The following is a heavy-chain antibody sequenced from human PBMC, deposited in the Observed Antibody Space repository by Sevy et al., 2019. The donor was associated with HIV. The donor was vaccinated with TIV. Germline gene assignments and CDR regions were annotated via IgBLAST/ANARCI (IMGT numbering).Heavy chain of an antibody. Sequence: GGSLRRSCVASGFSLNNYWMNWVRQAPGKGLEWVANINQDGSVKYYVDSVRGRFAISRDNARNLVFLQMSSLRVDDSALYYCVRAIAKDGSFWGQGTLVTVSS. D-gene: IGHD6-13*01. V-gene: IGHV3-7*01. CDR3: VRAIAKDGSF. CDR2: INQDGSVK. CDR1: GFSLNNYW. J-gene: IGHJ4*02.